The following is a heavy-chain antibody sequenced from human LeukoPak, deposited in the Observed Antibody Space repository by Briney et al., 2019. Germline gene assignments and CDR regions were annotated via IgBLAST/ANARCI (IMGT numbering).Heavy chain of an antibody. CDR2: INHSGST. D-gene: IGHD3-22*01. V-gene: IGHV4-34*01. J-gene: IGHJ4*02. CDR1: GGSISSYY. CDR3: ARGQRITMTD. Sequence: SETLSLTCTVFGGSISSYYWSWIRQPPGKGLEWIGEINHSGSTNYNLSLKSRVAISVDTSRNQFSLRLSSVTAADTAVYYCARGQRITMTDWGQGTLVTVSS.